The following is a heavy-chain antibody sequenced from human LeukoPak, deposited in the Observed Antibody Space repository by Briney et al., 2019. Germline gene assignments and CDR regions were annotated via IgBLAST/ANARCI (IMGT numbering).Heavy chain of an antibody. V-gene: IGHV4-4*07. CDR3: ARGRLPKGYYFDY. Sequence: SETLSLTCTVSGGSISSYYWSWIRQPAGKGLEWIGNIYISGNTNYSPSLKSRVTLSVDTSKNQFSLKLSSVTAADTAVYYCARGRLPKGYYFDYWGQGTLVTVSS. J-gene: IGHJ4*02. D-gene: IGHD4-11*01. CDR2: IYISGNT. CDR1: GGSISSYY.